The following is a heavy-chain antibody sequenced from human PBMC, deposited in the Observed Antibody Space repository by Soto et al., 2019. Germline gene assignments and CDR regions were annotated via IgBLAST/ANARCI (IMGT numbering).Heavy chain of an antibody. Sequence: EVQLLESGGGLVQPGGSLRLSCAASGFSFISYAMSWVRQAPGKGLEWISLISGSGDSTYYADSVKGRFTISGDNSKNTLYLQMNSLRAEDTAVYYCAKQFCTYGVCYYFDYWGQGTLVTVSS. V-gene: IGHV3-23*01. CDR1: GFSFISYA. J-gene: IGHJ4*02. D-gene: IGHD2-8*01. CDR3: AKQFCTYGVCYYFDY. CDR2: ISGSGDST.